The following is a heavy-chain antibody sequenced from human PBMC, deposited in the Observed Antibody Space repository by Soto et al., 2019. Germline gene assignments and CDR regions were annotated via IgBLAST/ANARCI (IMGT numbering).Heavy chain of an antibody. CDR3: AKEEGWLQVLNIDY. J-gene: IGHJ4*02. CDR1: GFIFSSYA. CDR2: ISFDGSNE. D-gene: IGHD5-12*01. V-gene: IGHV3-30*18. Sequence: QVRLVESGGGVVQPGRSLRLSCAGSGFIFSSYAMHWVRQAPGKGLEWVALISFDGSNEYYGDSVKGRSTISRDNSKNTPYLEMNTQSAENTAVYYCAKEEGWLQVLNIDYWGQGSPVTVSS.